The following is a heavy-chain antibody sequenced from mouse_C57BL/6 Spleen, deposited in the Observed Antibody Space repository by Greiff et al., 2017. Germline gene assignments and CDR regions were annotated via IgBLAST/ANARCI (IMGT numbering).Heavy chain of an antibody. J-gene: IGHJ1*03. CDR2: IYPSDSET. CDR1: GYTFTSYW. Sequence: VQLQQPGAELVRPGSSVKLSCKASGYTFTSYWMDWVKQRPGQGLEWIGNIYPSDSETHYNQKFKDKATLTVDKSSSTAYMQLSSLTSEDSAVYYCARYASGYWYVDVWGTGTTVTVSS. V-gene: IGHV1-61*01. D-gene: IGHD6-5*01. CDR3: ARYASGYWYVDV.